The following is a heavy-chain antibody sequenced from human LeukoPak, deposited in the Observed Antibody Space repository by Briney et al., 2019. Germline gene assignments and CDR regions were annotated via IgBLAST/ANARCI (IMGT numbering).Heavy chain of an antibody. Sequence: GASVKVSCKASGGTFSSYAISWVRQAPGQGLEWMGGIIPIFGTADYAQKFQGRVTITADKSTSTAYMELSSLRSEDTAVYYCARSLTYYYDSSGYYAFDYWGQGTLVTVSS. J-gene: IGHJ4*02. V-gene: IGHV1-69*06. CDR3: ARSLTYYYDSSGYYAFDY. D-gene: IGHD3-22*01. CDR2: IIPIFGTA. CDR1: GGTFSSYA.